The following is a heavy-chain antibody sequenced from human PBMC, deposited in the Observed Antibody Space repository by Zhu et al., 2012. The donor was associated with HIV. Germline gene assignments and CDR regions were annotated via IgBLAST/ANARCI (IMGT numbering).Heavy chain of an antibody. V-gene: IGHV4-59*01. CDR2: VSYRGVT. Sequence: QVQLQESGPGLVKPSETLSLTCTVSGGSLTNYYWSWIRQPPGKGPEWIGYVSYRGVTNYNPSLQSRVTMSEDTSKNQFSLKLTSVTAADTAVYYCARVGPRLQLGELFLIYWGQGTLITVSS. CDR1: GGSLTNYY. J-gene: IGHJ4*02. D-gene: IGHD6-6*01. CDR3: ARVGPRLQLGELFLIY.